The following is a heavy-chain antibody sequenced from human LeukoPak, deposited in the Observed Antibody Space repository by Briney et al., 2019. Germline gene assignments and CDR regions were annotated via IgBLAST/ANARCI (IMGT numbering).Heavy chain of an antibody. CDR2: MDGSSGKT. V-gene: IGHV1-8*01. CDR3: ARLYYYASSGYDAFDI. Sequence: ASVKVSFKSSGYTFTSYDINWVRQATGQGLEWMGGMDGSSGKTAYAQKFLGRVTITRNTSISTAYMELSSLTSEDTAVYYCARLYYYASSGYDAFDIWRQGRMVTVSS. J-gene: IGHJ3*02. CDR1: GYTFTSYD. D-gene: IGHD3-22*01.